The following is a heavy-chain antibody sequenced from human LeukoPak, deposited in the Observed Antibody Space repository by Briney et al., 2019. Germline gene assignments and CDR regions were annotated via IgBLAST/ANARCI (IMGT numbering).Heavy chain of an antibody. J-gene: IGHJ4*02. V-gene: IGHV3-23*01. CDR1: GFTFNSYA. CDR3: AKAIGYCSSISCSPFDY. Sequence: GGSLRLSCAASGFTFNSYAMSWVRQAPGKGLEWVSAISGGGGTTYYAGSVKGRFTISRDNSKNTLYLQMNSLRAEDTAVYYCAKAIGYCSSISCSPFDYWGQGTLVTVSS. CDR2: ISGGGGTT. D-gene: IGHD2-2*01.